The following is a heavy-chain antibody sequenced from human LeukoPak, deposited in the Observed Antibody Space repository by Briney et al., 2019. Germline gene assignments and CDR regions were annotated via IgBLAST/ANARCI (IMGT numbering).Heavy chain of an antibody. CDR3: ARDILSWELQTNGFDY. V-gene: IGHV3-21*01. Sequence: GGSLRLSCAASGFTFSSYAMHWVRQAPGKGLEWVSSISSSSSYIYYADSVKGRFTISRDNAKNSLYLQMNSLRAEDTAVYYCARDILSWELQTNGFDYWGQGTLVTVSS. D-gene: IGHD1-26*01. CDR2: ISSSSSYI. CDR1: GFTFSSYA. J-gene: IGHJ4*02.